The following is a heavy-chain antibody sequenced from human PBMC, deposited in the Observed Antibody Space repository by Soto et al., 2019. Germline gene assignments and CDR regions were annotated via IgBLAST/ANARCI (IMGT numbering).Heavy chain of an antibody. J-gene: IGHJ4*02. D-gene: IGHD6-19*01. CDR2: ISYDGSNK. V-gene: IGHV3-30-3*01. CDR1: GFTFSSYA. CDR3: ASDMNSSDDY. Sequence: PGGSLRLSCAASGFTFSSYAMHWVRQAPGKGLEWVAVISYDGSNKYYADSVKGRFTISRDNSKNTLYLQMNSLRAEETAVYYCASDMNSSDDYWGQGTLVTVSS.